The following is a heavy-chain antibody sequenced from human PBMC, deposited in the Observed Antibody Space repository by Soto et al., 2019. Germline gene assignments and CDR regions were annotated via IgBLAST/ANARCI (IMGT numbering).Heavy chain of an antibody. D-gene: IGHD1-1*01. Sequence: SETLSLTCAVYGGSFSGYYWSWIRQPPGKGLEWIGEINHSGSTNYNPSLKGRVTISVDTSKNQFSLKLSSVTAADTAVYYCARHYPIGNNWNYFEYWGQGTLVTVSS. CDR3: ARHYPIGNNWNYFEY. CDR1: GGSFSGYY. V-gene: IGHV4-34*01. J-gene: IGHJ4*02. CDR2: INHSGST.